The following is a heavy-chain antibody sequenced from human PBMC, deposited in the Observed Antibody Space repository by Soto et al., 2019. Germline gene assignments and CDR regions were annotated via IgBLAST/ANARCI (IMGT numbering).Heavy chain of an antibody. V-gene: IGHV2-5*02. CDR3: AYMPCSGGSCYWFSFSGMDV. CDR2: IYWDADK. J-gene: IGHJ6*02. CDR1: GFSLSTSGVG. Sequence: QITLKESGPTLVKPTQTLTLTCTFSGFSLSTSGVGVAWIRQPPGEALEWLALIYWDADKRYRPSLENRLTITKDTSNNPVVLTMTNIDSVDTATYYCAYMPCSGGSCYWFSFSGMDVWCQGTTVTVSS. D-gene: IGHD2-15*01.